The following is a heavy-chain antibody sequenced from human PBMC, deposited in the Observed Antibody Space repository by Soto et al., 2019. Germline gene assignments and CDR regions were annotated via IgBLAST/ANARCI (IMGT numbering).Heavy chain of an antibody. CDR3: ARLCVGYGGNSVDY. J-gene: IGHJ4*02. D-gene: IGHD4-17*01. CDR1: GYTFTSYA. CDR2: INAGNGNT. Sequence: QVQLVQSGAEEKKPGASVKVSCKASGYTFTSYAMHWVRQAPGQRLEWMGWINAGNGNTKYSQKFQGRVTITRDTSASTAYMELSSLSSEDTAVYYCARLCVGYGGNSVDYWGQGTLVTVSS. V-gene: IGHV1-3*05.